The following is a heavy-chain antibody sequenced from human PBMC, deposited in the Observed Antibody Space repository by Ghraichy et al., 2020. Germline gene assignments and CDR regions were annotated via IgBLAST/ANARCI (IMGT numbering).Heavy chain of an antibody. CDR1: GGSFSGYY. CDR3: ARVRPQKYSSSWYQQSGAFDI. J-gene: IGHJ3*02. D-gene: IGHD6-13*01. Sequence: ESLNISCAVYGGSFSGYYWSWIRQPPGKGLEWIGEINHSGSTNYNPSLKSRVTISVDTSKNQFSLKLSSVTAADTAVYYCARVRPQKYSSSWYQQSGAFDIWGQGTMVTVSS. V-gene: IGHV4-34*01. CDR2: INHSGST.